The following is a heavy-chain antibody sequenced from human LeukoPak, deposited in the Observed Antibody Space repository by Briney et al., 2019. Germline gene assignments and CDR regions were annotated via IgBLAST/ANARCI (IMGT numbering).Heavy chain of an antibody. CDR1: GFTFSSYA. D-gene: IGHD6-13*01. J-gene: IGHJ4*02. CDR2: ISYDGSNK. CDR3: ASDQYSSSWGH. Sequence: SGGSLRLSCAASGFTFSSYAMHWVRQAPGKGLEWVAVISYDGSNKYYADSVKGRFTISRDNSKNTLYLQMNSLRAEDTAVYYCASDQYSSSWGHWGQGTLVTVSS. V-gene: IGHV3-30-3*01.